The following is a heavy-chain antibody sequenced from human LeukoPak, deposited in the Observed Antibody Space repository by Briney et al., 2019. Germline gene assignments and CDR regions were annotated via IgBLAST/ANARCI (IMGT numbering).Heavy chain of an antibody. CDR1: GFPFNSHW. CDR2: ISSDGSSR. J-gene: IGHJ4*02. V-gene: IGHV3-74*01. CDR3: VYSGNHRFDY. D-gene: IGHD1-26*01. Sequence: GVSLRLSCAASGFPFNSHWMHWVRQAPGKGVVWVSRISSDGSSRSCADSVKRRFTISRDNPENTLYLNMKSLRDEDTAIYYCVYSGNHRFDYWGQGTLVTVSS.